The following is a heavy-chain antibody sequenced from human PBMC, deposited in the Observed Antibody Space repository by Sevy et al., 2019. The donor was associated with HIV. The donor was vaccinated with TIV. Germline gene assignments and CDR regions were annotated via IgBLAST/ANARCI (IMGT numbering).Heavy chain of an antibody. CDR1: GFTFSSYA. V-gene: IGHV3-30-3*01. CDR3: ARGPGRWLRQPYFDY. Sequence: GGSLRLSCAASGFTFSSYAMHWVRQAPGKGLEWVAVISYDGSNKYYADSVKGRFTISRDNSKNTLYLQMNSLRAEDTAVHYCARGPGRWLRQPYFDYWGQGTLVTVSS. J-gene: IGHJ4*02. D-gene: IGHD5-12*01. CDR2: ISYDGSNK.